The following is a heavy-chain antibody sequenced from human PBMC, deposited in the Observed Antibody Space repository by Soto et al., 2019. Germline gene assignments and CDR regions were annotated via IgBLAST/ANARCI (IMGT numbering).Heavy chain of an antibody. CDR2: INHSGST. J-gene: IGHJ4*02. CDR3: GRDTPVAGAF. Sequence: PSETLSLTCAVYGGSFSGYYWSWIRQPPGKGLEWIGEINHSGSTNYNPSLKSRVTISVDTSKNQFSLKLSSVTAADTAVYYCGRDTPVAGAFWSQGTLVTVSS. V-gene: IGHV4-34*01. D-gene: IGHD6-19*01. CDR1: GGSFSGYY.